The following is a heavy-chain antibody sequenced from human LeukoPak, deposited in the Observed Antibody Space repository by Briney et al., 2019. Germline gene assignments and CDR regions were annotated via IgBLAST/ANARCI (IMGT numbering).Heavy chain of an antibody. CDR1: GFTFSSYA. Sequence: GGSLRLSCAASGFTFSSYAMSWVRQAPGKGLEWVSAISGSGGSTYYADSVKGRFTISRDNSKNTLYLQMNSLRAEDTAVYYCARGGDYVRGSYREGDYFDYWGQGTLVTVSS. J-gene: IGHJ4*02. CDR2: ISGSGGST. V-gene: IGHV3-23*01. D-gene: IGHD3-16*02. CDR3: ARGGDYVRGSYREGDYFDY.